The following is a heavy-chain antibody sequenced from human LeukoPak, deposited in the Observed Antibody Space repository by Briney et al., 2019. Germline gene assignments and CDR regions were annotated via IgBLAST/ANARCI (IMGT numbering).Heavy chain of an antibody. CDR3: ARVRFPHDY. J-gene: IGHJ4*02. D-gene: IGHD2-21*01. Sequence: SETLSLTCAVYGGSFSGYYWSWIRQPPGKGLEWIGEINHSGSTDYNPSLKSRVTISVDTSKNQFSLKLSSVTAADTAVYYCARVRFPHDYWGQGTLVTVSS. CDR1: GGSFSGYY. V-gene: IGHV4-34*01. CDR2: INHSGST.